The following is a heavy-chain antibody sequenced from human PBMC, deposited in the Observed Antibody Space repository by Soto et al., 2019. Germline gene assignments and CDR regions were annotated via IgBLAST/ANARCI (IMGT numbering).Heavy chain of an antibody. Sequence: EVQLLESGGGLVQPGESLRLSCAASGFTFSSYAMSWVRQAPGKGLEWVSVISGSDDSTYYADSVKGRFTISRDNSKNTLYLQMNSLRAEDTAVYYCAKRSSSFTFDYWGREPWSPSPQ. D-gene: IGHD6-6*01. CDR2: ISGSDDST. J-gene: IGHJ4*02. CDR3: AKRSSSFTFDY. V-gene: IGHV3-23*01. CDR1: GFTFSSYA.